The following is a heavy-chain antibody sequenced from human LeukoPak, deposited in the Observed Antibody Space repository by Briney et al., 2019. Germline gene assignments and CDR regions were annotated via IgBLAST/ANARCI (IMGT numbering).Heavy chain of an antibody. CDR1: GFTFSSYS. V-gene: IGHV3-21*01. Sequence: PGGSLRLSCAASGFTFSSYSMNWVRQAPGKGLEWVSSISSSSSYIYYADSVKGRFTISRDNSKNTVYLQMNSLRAEDTGVYYCFRGSGSYYRMDVWGKGTTVTISS. D-gene: IGHD3-10*01. CDR3: FRGSGSYYRMDV. CDR2: ISSSSSYI. J-gene: IGHJ6*04.